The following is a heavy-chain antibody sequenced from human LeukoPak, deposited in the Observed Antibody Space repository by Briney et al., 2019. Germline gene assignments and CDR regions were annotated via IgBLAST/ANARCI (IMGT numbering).Heavy chain of an antibody. CDR3: ARGFLGYCSSTSCSTYDAFDI. Sequence: GESLKISCTGSGYSFTSYWIGWVRQMPGKGLEWMGIIYPGDSDTRYSPSFQGQVTISADKSISTAYLQWSSLKASDTAMYYCARGFLGYCSSTSCSTYDAFDIWGQGTMVTVSS. J-gene: IGHJ3*02. CDR2: IYPGDSDT. V-gene: IGHV5-51*01. CDR1: GYSFTSYW. D-gene: IGHD2-2*01.